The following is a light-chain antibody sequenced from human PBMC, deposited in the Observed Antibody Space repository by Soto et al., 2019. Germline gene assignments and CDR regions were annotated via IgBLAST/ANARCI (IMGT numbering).Light chain of an antibody. CDR2: GAF. J-gene: IGKJ1*01. Sequence: PVYRAPLSCRSSQSIISTYLAWFQQKPGQAPRLLIYGAFTRATGIPARFSGTGSGTEFTLTISSLQSEDFAVYYCQQYNNWWTFGQGTKV. CDR3: QQYNNWWT. CDR1: QSIISTY. V-gene: IGKV3-15*01.